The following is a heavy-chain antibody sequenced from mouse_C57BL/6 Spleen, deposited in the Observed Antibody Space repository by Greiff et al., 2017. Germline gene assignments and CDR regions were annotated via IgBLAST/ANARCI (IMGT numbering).Heavy chain of an antibody. D-gene: IGHD1-1*01. V-gene: IGHV1-76*01. CDR3: ARAHYGSQYAMDY. Sequence: QVQLQQSGAELVRPGASVKLSCKASGYTFTDYYINWVKQRPGQGLEWIARIYPGSGNTYYNEKFKGKATLTAEKSSSTAYMQLSSLTSEDSAVYFCARAHYGSQYAMDYWGQGTSVTVSS. CDR2: IYPGSGNT. CDR1: GYTFTDYY. J-gene: IGHJ4*01.